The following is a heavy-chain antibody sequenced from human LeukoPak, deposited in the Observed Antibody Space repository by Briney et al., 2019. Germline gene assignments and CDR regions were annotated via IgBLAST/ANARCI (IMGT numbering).Heavy chain of an antibody. Sequence: SGGSLRLSCAASGFTFSNYAMSWVRQAPGKGLEWVSGISNSGSGTYYADSVKGRFTISRDSSKRTVYLQMNSLRAEDTAVYYCAKDGGSSGYYYVHFDYWGQGTLVTVSS. CDR2: ISNSGSGT. CDR1: GFTFSNYA. D-gene: IGHD3-22*01. V-gene: IGHV3-23*01. CDR3: AKDGGSSGYYYVHFDY. J-gene: IGHJ4*02.